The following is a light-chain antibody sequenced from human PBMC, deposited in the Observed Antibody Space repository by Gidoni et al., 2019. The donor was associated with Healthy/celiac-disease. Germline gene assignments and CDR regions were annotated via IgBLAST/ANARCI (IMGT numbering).Light chain of an antibody. Sequence: DMVMNQSPLSRPVTPGEPAAISCRSSQSLLHSNGYNYLDWYLQKPGQSPQLLIYLGSNRASGLPDRFSGSGSGTDFTLNISRVEAEDVGVYYCMQALQTPYTFGQGTKLEIK. CDR2: LGS. CDR3: MQALQTPYT. V-gene: IGKV2-28*01. CDR1: QSLLHSNGYNY. J-gene: IGKJ2*01.